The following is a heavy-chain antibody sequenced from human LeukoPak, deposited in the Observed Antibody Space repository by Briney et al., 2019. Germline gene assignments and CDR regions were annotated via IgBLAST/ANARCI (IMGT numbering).Heavy chain of an antibody. CDR1: GYTLTELS. CDR2: FDPEDGET. J-gene: IGHJ3*02. CDR3: AIGVVILQLDVFDI. V-gene: IGHV1-24*01. Sequence: GASVKVSCKVSGYTLTELSMHWVRQAPGKGLEWMGGFDPEDGETIYAQKFQGRVTMTEDTSTDTAYMELSSLRSEDTAVYYCAIGVVILQLDVFDIWGQGTMVTVSS. D-gene: IGHD3-3*01.